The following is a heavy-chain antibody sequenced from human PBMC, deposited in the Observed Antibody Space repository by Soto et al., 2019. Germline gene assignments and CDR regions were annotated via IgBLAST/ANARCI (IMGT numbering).Heavy chain of an antibody. CDR2: IYSGGST. J-gene: IGHJ5*02. CDR1: GFTVSSNY. D-gene: IGHD3-9*01. CDR3: ARTILTGYYVNWFDP. Sequence: GGSLRLSCAASGFTVSSNYMSWVRQAPGKGLEWVSVIYSGGSTYYADSVKGRFTISRDNSKNTLYLQMNSLRAGDTAVYYCARTILTGYYVNWFDPWGQGTLVTVSS. V-gene: IGHV3-53*01.